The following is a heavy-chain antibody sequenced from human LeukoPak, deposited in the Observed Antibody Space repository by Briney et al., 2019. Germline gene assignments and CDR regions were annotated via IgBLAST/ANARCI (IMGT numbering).Heavy chain of an antibody. CDR1: GGSISSGSYY. D-gene: IGHD1-1*01. CDR3: ARVFFYNDANSIDL. V-gene: IGHV4-61*02. CDR2: VFPSGGT. Sequence: SETLSLICTVSGGSISSGSYYWTWIRQPAGNGLEWIGRVFPSGGTNYNPSLKSRVTVSVDTSKNQFSLKLSSVTAADTAVYYCARVFFYNDANSIDLWGRGTLVTVSS. J-gene: IGHJ2*01.